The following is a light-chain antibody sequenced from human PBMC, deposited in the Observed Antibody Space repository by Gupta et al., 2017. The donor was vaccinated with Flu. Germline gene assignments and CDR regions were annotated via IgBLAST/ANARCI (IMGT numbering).Light chain of an antibody. V-gene: IGLV2-14*01. CDR2: EVR. CDR1: SSDVGDYNF. J-gene: IGLJ2*01. Sequence: QSALTQPASVSGSPGQSITISCTGTSSDVGDYNFVSWYQQRPGKAPQVMIYEVRHRPSGVSDRFSGAKSGNTASLTISGLQADDEADYYCSSDSGSNTLIFGGGTKLTVL. CDR3: SSDSGSNTLI.